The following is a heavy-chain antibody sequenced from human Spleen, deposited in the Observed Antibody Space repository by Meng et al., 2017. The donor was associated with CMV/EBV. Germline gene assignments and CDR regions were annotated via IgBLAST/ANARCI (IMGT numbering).Heavy chain of an antibody. Sequence: GGSLRLSCAASGFTFSNFEMNWVRQAPGKGLEWVSYIGSSGSITHYADSVKGRFTISRDNAKNSLYLQMNSLRPEDTALYYCAKTEGSSSWSPYYYGMDVWGQGTTVTVSS. CDR3: AKTEGSSSWSPYYYGMDV. J-gene: IGHJ6*02. V-gene: IGHV3-48*03. CDR2: IGSSGSIT. CDR1: GFTFSNFE. D-gene: IGHD6-13*01.